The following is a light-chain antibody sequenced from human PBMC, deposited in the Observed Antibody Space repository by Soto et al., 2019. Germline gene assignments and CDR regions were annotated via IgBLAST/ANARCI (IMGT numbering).Light chain of an antibody. J-gene: IGKJ1*01. CDR1: QSVSSN. CDR2: GAS. Sequence: EIGMTQSPATLSVSPGERATLSCRASQSVSSNLAWYQQKPGQAPRLLIYGASTRATGIPARFSGSGSGTEFTLTISSLQSEDFAVYYCQQDNNWPPWPLGHGPKVDIK. CDR3: QQDNNWPPWP. V-gene: IGKV3-15*01.